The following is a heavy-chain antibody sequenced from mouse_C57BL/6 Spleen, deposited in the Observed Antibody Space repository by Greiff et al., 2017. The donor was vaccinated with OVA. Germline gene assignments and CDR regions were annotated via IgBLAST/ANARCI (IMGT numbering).Heavy chain of an antibody. CDR1: GYTFTSYG. CDR2: IYPRSGNT. V-gene: IGHV1-81*01. J-gene: IGHJ4*01. Sequence: VQLQQSGAELARPGASVKLSCKASGYTFTSYGISWVKQRTGQGLEWIGEIYPRSGNTYYNEKFKGKATLTADKSSSTAYMELRSLTSEDSAGYIWERSGLRPYCNAMEYWGQGTSVTVSS. CDR3: ERSGLRPYCNAMEY. D-gene: IGHD1-2*01.